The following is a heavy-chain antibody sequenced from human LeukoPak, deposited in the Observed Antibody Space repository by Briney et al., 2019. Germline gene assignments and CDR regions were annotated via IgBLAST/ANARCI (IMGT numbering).Heavy chain of an antibody. CDR2: IEQNRSER. CDR1: GFTFSTYW. J-gene: IGHJ4*02. D-gene: IGHD3-22*01. CDR3: ARGGGYYDSSGYLALHY. Sequence: PGGSLRLSCAASGFTFSTYWMRWVRQAPGKGLEWVANIEQNRSERYSIDSVKGRFTISRDNAKNSLYLQLNSLRVEDTAVYYCARGGGYYDSSGYLALHYWGQGTLVTVSS. V-gene: IGHV3-7*01.